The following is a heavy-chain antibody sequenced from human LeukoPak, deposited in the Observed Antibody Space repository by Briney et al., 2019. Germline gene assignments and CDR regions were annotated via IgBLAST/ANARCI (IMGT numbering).Heavy chain of an antibody. CDR2: INPNNGGT. CDR1: VYTFTGYY. Sequence: GASVKVSCKASVYTFTGYYMHWVRQAPGQGLEWVGWINPNNGGTNYAQKFQGRVTMTRDTSISTVYMELSRLTSDDTAVYYCARGRGTTSSNFDYWGQGNLVTVSS. J-gene: IGHJ4*02. V-gene: IGHV1-2*02. CDR3: ARGRGTTSSNFDY. D-gene: IGHD2-2*01.